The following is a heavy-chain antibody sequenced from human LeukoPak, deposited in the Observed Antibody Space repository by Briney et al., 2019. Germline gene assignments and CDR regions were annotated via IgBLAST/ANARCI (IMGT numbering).Heavy chain of an antibody. D-gene: IGHD6-13*01. CDR3: AKHTATIGGYIVY. V-gene: IGHV3-23*01. J-gene: IGHJ4*02. CDR2: ISDSAGNT. Sequence: GGSLRLSCAASGLTFSSYGMSWVRQAPGKGLELVLGISDSAGNTYYADSVKGRFTVSRDKSKNTLYLQMNSLRAEDTGIYYCAKHTATIGGYIVYWGQGTLVTVSS. CDR1: GLTFSSYG.